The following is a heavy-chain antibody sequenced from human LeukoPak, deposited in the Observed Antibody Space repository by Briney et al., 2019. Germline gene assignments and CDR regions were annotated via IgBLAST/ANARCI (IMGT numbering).Heavy chain of an antibody. CDR1: GFTFSNYW. J-gene: IGHJ4*02. CDR3: ACYGIAPPY. V-gene: IGHV3-74*01. D-gene: IGHD2-15*01. CDR2: INNDGSST. Sequence: GGSLRLSCAASGFTFSNYWMHWVRQAPGKGLVLVSHINNDGSSTSYADSVKGRFTISRDNAKNTLYLQMNSLRTEDTAVYYCACYGIAPPYWGQGTLVTVSS.